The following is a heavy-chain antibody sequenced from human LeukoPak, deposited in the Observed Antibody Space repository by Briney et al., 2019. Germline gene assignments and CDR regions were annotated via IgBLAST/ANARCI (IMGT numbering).Heavy chain of an antibody. CDR2: VWPDGNKK. J-gene: IGHJ2*01. CDR3: VVVVVPAAVWHFDF. Sequence: GGSLRLSCAASGSTFSHHGLHWVRQAPGKGLEWVAIVWPDGNKKLYADSVKGRFIISKDNPKNTVYLQMNSLRVEDTALYYCVVVVVPAAVWHFDFWGSGTLVTVSS. CDR1: GSTFSHHG. D-gene: IGHD2-15*01. V-gene: IGHV3-33*01.